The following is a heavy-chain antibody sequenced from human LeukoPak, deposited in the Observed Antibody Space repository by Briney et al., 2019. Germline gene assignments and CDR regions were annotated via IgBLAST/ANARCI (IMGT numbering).Heavy chain of an antibody. V-gene: IGHV1-2*02. D-gene: IGHD3-3*01. Sequence: ASVKVSCKASGYTFTGYYMHWVRQAPGQGLEWMGWINPNSGGTNYARKFQGRVTMTRDTSISTAYMELSRLRSDDTAVYYCARDRGGVTVFEADYWGQGTLVTVSS. CDR2: INPNSGGT. CDR3: ARDRGGVTVFEADY. J-gene: IGHJ4*02. CDR1: GYTFTGYY.